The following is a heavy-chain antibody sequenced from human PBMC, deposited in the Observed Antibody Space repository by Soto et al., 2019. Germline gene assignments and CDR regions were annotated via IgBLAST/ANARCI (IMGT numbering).Heavy chain of an antibody. CDR3: ARVTTVTATDNFDY. D-gene: IGHD4-17*01. J-gene: IGHJ4*02. Sequence: QVQLQESGPGLVKPSQTLSLTCTVSGGSISSGGYYWSWIRQHPGKGLEWIGYIYYSGSTYYNPSLKSRVTISVDTAKNQFSLKLSSVTAADTAVYYCARVTTVTATDNFDYWGQGTLVTVSS. CDR1: GGSISSGGYY. V-gene: IGHV4-31*03. CDR2: IYYSGST.